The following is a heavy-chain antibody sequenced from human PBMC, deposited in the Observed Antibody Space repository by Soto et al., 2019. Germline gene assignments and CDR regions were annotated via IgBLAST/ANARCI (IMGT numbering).Heavy chain of an antibody. CDR1: GFTFSSYG. CDR3: AGLSDIVLMVYAP. J-gene: IGHJ5*02. CDR2: ISYDGSNK. V-gene: IGHV3-30*03. D-gene: IGHD2-8*01. Sequence: QVQLVESAGGVVQPGRSLRLSCAASGFTFSSYGMHWVRQAPGKGLEWVAVISYDGSNKHYADSVRGRFTISRDNAKNSLYLQMNSLRAEDTAVYYCAGLSDIVLMVYAPWGQGTLVTVSS.